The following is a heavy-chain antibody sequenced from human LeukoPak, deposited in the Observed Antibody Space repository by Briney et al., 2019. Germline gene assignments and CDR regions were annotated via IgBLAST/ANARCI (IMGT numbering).Heavy chain of an antibody. CDR3: ASRDYYGSGTYYNPLHY. CDR1: GFTFSSCA. V-gene: IGHV3-23*01. CDR2: VSGSGSNT. Sequence: GGSLRLSCAASGFTFSSCAMSRVRLVPGKGLEWVSAVSGSGSNTYYADSVKGRFTISRDNTRNTLYLQMNSLRAEDTAVYYCASRDYYGSGTYYNPLHYWGQGTLVTVSS. J-gene: IGHJ4*02. D-gene: IGHD3-10*01.